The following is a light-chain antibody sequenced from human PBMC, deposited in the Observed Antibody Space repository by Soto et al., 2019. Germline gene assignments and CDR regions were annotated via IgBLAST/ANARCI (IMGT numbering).Light chain of an antibody. CDR2: GAS. V-gene: IGKV1-39*01. CDR1: QNIASY. CDR3: QQSCGTPTT. Sequence: DIQMTQSPSSLSAFVGDRVTITCRASQNIASYLNWYQQQPGKAPRLLIYGASSLQSGVPSRFSGGGSGTDFTLTISSLQPEDFAIYYCQQSCGTPTTFGQGTRLEIK. J-gene: IGKJ5*01.